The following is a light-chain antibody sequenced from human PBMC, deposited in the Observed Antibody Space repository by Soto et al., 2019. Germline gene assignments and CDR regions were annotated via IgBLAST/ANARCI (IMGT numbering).Light chain of an antibody. V-gene: IGLV2-23*01. Sequence: QSVLTQPASVSGSPGQSITIPCTGISSDVGSSDLVSWYQQHPGRAPKLMIYEASKRPSGVSNRFSGSKSGNTASLTISGLQAEDEADYCCCSYSGSITWVFGGGTKVTVL. CDR3: CSYSGSITWV. CDR2: EAS. J-gene: IGLJ3*02. CDR1: SSDVGSSDL.